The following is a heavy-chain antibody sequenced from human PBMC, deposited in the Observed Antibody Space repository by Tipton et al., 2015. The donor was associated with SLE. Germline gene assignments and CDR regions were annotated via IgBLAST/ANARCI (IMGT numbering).Heavy chain of an antibody. Sequence: TLSLTCAVSNYSISSGFYWSWIRQPPGKGLEWIGFVFPSGSTSFNPSLKTRLTISIDMSRNQLSLNLSSVTAADTAIYYCARSDYANSGLDFRGQGTLVTVSS. CDR2: VFPSGST. J-gene: IGHJ4*02. V-gene: IGHV4-38-2*01. CDR3: ARSDYANSGLDF. D-gene: IGHD4-17*01. CDR1: NYSISSGFY.